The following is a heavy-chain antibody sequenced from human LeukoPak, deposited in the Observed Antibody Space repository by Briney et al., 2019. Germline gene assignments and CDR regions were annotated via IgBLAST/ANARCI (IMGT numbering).Heavy chain of an antibody. V-gene: IGHV3-30*18. Sequence: GGSLRLSCAASGFTFSSYGMHWVRQAPGKGLEWVAVISYDGSNKYYADSVKGRFTISRDSSKNTLYLQMNSLRAEDTAVYYCAKVFEVRGARRPKDYWGQGTLVIVSS. CDR2: ISYDGSNK. CDR1: GFTFSSYG. CDR3: AKVFEVRGARRPKDY. J-gene: IGHJ4*02. D-gene: IGHD3-10*01.